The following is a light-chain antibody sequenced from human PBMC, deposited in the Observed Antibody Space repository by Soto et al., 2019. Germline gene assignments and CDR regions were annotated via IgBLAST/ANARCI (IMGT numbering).Light chain of an antibody. V-gene: IGLV2-14*01. J-gene: IGLJ1*01. CDR3: NSYTSSVTYV. CDR1: SSDVGSYNS. CDR2: DVT. Sequence: QSVRTQPASVSGSPGQSITISCTGTSSDVGSYNSVSWYQQHPGKAPKLMIYDVTNRPSGISNRFSGSKSGHTASLTISGLQAEDEADYYCNSYTSSVTYVLGTGTKVTVL.